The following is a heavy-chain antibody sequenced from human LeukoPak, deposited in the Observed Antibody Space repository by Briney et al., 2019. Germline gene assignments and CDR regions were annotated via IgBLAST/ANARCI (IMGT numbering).Heavy chain of an antibody. CDR3: ARVCSSTSCYSGFDY. V-gene: IGHV1-69*01. D-gene: IGHD2-2*01. CDR1: GGTFSSYA. Sequence: SVKVSCKASGGTFSSYAISWVRQAPGQGLEWMGGIIPIFGTANYAQKFQGRVTITADESTSTAYMGLSSLRSEDTAVYYCARVCSSTSCYSGFDYWGQGTLVTVSS. J-gene: IGHJ4*02. CDR2: IIPIFGTA.